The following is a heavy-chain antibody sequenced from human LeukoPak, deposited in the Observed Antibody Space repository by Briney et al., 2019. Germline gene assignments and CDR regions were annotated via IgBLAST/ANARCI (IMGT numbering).Heavy chain of an antibody. Sequence: ASVKVSCKASGYTFAGYYMHWLRQAPGQGLEWMGRINPNSGGTNYAQKFQGRVTMTRDTSISTAYMELSRLRSDDTAVYYCARAGYYGEWLVLDYWGQGTLVTVSS. CDR1: GYTFAGYY. D-gene: IGHD6-19*01. CDR3: ARAGYYGEWLVLDY. V-gene: IGHV1-2*06. CDR2: INPNSGGT. J-gene: IGHJ4*02.